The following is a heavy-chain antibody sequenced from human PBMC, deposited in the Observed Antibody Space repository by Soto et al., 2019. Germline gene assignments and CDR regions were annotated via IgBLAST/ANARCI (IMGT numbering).Heavy chain of an antibody. Sequence: SQTLSLTCTVSAGSISSSRYYWVWVRQPPGKGLEWIGNIYYSVSTHYKPSLKSRVTISIDTSKNQFSLKVTSVTAADTAVYYCARQPYYDYVWVTFRSPFDDWGLGTLVTVSS. CDR1: AGSISSSRYY. J-gene: IGHJ4*02. CDR2: IYYSVST. D-gene: IGHD3-16*02. CDR3: ARQPYYDYVWVTFRSPFDD. V-gene: IGHV4-39*01.